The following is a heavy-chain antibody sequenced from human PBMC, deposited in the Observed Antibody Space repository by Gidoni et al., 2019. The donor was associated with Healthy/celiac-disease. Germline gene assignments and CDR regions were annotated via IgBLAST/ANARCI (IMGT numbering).Heavy chain of an antibody. CDR2: IKSKTDGGTT. CDR1: RFTFSNAW. V-gene: IGHV3-15*01. Sequence: EVQLVESGGGLVKPGGSLRLSGAASRFTFSNAWRSWVCQSPGKGLEWFGRIKSKTDGGTTDYAEPVKGRFTISRDDSKNTLYLQMNSLKTEDTAVYYCTTERRYNWFDPWGQGTLVTVSS. J-gene: IGHJ5*02. CDR3: TTERRYNWFDP.